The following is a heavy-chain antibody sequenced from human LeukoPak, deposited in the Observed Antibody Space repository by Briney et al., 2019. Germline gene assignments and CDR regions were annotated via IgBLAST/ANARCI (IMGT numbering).Heavy chain of an antibody. CDR1: GLTFNHYA. V-gene: IGHV3-23*01. CDR2: ICGRDGST. Sequence: GGSLTLLCALWGLTFNHYAMSGLRQALGKGRAWVSAICGRDGSTYYADSVKGRFTISRDNSKNTLYLQMNNLRVEDTALYYCAKGRANWGSAEGGGYFDYWGQGTLVTVSS. J-gene: IGHJ4*02. CDR3: AKGRANWGSAEGGGYFDY. D-gene: IGHD7-27*01.